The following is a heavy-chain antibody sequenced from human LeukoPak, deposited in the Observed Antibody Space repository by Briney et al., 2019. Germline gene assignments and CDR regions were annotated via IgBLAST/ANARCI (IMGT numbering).Heavy chain of an antibody. CDR1: GGSISSYY. CDR2: VYYSGST. V-gene: IGHV4-59*08. J-gene: IGHJ4*02. Sequence: PSETLSLTCTVSGGSISSYYWSWIRQPPGKGLEWIGYVYYSGSTDYNPSLKSRATISADTSKNQFSLRLSSVTAADTAVYYCARLGYGDDYRGQGTLVTVSS. CDR3: ARLGYGDDY. D-gene: IGHD4-17*01.